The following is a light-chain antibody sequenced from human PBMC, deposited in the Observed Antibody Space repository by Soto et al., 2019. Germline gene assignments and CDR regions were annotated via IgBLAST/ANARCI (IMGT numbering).Light chain of an antibody. V-gene: IGKV3-20*01. CDR1: QSVGSSY. Sequence: EIVFPHAPPTLSLSPGERATLSCRASQSVGSSYLAWYQQKPGQAPRVLIYGTSSRATGIPDRFSGSGSGTDFTLTISRLEPEDFAVYYCQQYTTSSWTFGQGTKVDIK. CDR2: GTS. J-gene: IGKJ1*01. CDR3: QQYTTSSWT.